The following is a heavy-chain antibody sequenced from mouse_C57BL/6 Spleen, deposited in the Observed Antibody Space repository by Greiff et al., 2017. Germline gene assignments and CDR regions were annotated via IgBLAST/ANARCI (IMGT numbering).Heavy chain of an antibody. Sequence: EVQRVESGGGLVKPGGSLKLSCAASGFTFSSYAMSWVRQTPEKRLEWVATISDGGSYTYYPDNVKGRFTISRDNAKNNLYLQMSHLKSEDTAMYYCARDGGGWYFDVWGTGTTVTVSS. CDR2: ISDGGSYT. CDR3: ARDGGGWYFDV. V-gene: IGHV5-4*01. J-gene: IGHJ1*03. CDR1: GFTFSSYA.